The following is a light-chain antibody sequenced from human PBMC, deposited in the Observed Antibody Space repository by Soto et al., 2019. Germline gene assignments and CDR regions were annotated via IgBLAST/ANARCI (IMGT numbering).Light chain of an antibody. Sequence: EIVLTQSPGTLSLSPGERATLSCRASHSVSSSYLAWYQQKPGQAPSLLIYGASSRATGIPDRFRGSGSGTDFTLSISRLEPEDFAVYYCQQYGGSPPITFGQGTRLEIK. CDR3: QQYGGSPPIT. V-gene: IGKV3-20*01. CDR2: GAS. J-gene: IGKJ5*01. CDR1: HSVSSSY.